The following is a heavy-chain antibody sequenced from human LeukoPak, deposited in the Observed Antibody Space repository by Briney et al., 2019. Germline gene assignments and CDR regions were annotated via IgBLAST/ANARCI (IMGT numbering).Heavy chain of an antibody. V-gene: IGHV4-39*07. CDR1: GGSISSGNYY. J-gene: IGHJ6*03. CDR2: INHSGST. D-gene: IGHD6-19*01. CDR3: ARRPTYSSGWNYYYYYMDV. Sequence: SETLSLTCTVSGGSISSGNYYWSWIRQPPGKGLEWIGEINHSGSTNYNPSLKSRVTISVDTSKNQFSLKLSSVTAADTAVYYCARRPTYSSGWNYYYYYMDVWGKGTTVTISS.